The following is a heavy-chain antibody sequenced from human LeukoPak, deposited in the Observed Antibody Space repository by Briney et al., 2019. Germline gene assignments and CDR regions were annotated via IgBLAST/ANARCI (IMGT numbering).Heavy chain of an antibody. CDR2: IRYDGSNE. Sequence: GGSLRLSCAASGFTFSSYGMHWVRQAPGKGLEWVSFIRYDGSNEYYADSVKGRFTISRDNSKNTLYLQMNSLRAEDTAVYYCAKDLRFGESRFDYWGQGTLVTVSS. D-gene: IGHD3-10*01. CDR1: GFTFSSYG. CDR3: AKDLRFGESRFDY. V-gene: IGHV3-30*02. J-gene: IGHJ4*02.